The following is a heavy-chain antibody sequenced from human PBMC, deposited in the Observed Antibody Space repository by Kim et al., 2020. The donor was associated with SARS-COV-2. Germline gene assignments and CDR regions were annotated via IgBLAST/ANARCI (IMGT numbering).Heavy chain of an antibody. CDR2: IYYSGST. Sequence: SETLSLTCTVSGGSISSSSYYWGWIRQPPGKGLEWIGSIYYSGSTYYNPSLKSRVTISVDTSKNQFSLKLSSVTAADTAVYYCARRPGWPNYYFDYWGQGTLVTVSS. CDR3: ARRPGWPNYYFDY. D-gene: IGHD1-7*01. J-gene: IGHJ4*02. V-gene: IGHV4-39*01. CDR1: GGSISSSSYY.